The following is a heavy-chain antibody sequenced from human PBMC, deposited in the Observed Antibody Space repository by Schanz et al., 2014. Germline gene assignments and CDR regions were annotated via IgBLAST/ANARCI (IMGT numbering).Heavy chain of an antibody. D-gene: IGHD3-10*01. CDR3: ASSIKAYYFDY. CDR1: GGTFVTFF. J-gene: IGHJ4*02. Sequence: QVHLVQSGAEVKEPGSSVKVSCKPSGGTFVTFFFTWVRQAPGQGLEWMGWINPKSGGTNYAQKFQGRVTMTRDTSISTAYMELSRLRSDDTAVYYCASSIKAYYFDYWGQGTLVTVSS. V-gene: IGHV1-2*02. CDR2: INPKSGGT.